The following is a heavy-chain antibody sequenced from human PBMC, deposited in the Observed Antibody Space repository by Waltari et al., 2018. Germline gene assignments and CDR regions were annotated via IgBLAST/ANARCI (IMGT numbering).Heavy chain of an antibody. Sequence: EVQLLESGGGLVQSGGSLRLSCAAFGFTFSSSSMNWVRQAPGKGLQWVSTIGGSGNTYYADSVKGRFTISRDTSKNTLFLQMDSLRAEDAAVYYCAKRSAPHYFEYWGQGTLVTVSS. D-gene: IGHD3-10*01. J-gene: IGHJ4*02. CDR3: AKRSAPHYFEY. CDR1: GFTFSSSS. CDR2: IGGSGNT. V-gene: IGHV3-23*01.